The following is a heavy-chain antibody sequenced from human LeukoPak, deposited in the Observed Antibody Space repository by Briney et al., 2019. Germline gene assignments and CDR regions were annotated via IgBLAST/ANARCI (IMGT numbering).Heavy chain of an antibody. CDR1: GFSFDDYG. J-gene: IGHJ4*02. CDR3: AREHYTAGFDY. Sequence: PGGSLRLSCAASGFSFDDYGMSWVRQAPGKGLEWVSGINWNGGSTNYADSVKGRFTISRDNAKDSLCLQVNSLRAEGTALYYCAREHYTAGFDYWGQGTLVTVSS. D-gene: IGHD2-2*02. CDR2: INWNGGST. V-gene: IGHV3-20*04.